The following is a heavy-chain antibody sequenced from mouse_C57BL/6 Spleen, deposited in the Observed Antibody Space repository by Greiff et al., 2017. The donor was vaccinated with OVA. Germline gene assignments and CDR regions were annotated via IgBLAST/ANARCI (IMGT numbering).Heavy chain of an antibody. Sequence: QVQLQQPGAELVKPGASVKMSCKASGYTFTSYWITWVKQRPGQGLEWIGDIYPGSGSTNYNEKFKSKATLTVDTSSSTAYMQLSSLTSEDSAVYYCARDDGSSPYWYFDVWGTGTTVTVSS. J-gene: IGHJ1*03. CDR2: IYPGSGST. D-gene: IGHD1-1*01. V-gene: IGHV1-55*01. CDR3: ARDDGSSPYWYFDV. CDR1: GYTFTSYW.